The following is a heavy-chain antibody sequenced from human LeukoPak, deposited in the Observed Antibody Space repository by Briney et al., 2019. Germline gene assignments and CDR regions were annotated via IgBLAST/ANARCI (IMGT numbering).Heavy chain of an antibody. CDR2: IYYSGST. J-gene: IGHJ5*02. CDR1: GGSISSGDYY. D-gene: IGHD2-15*01. Sequence: SQTLSFTCTVSGGSISSGDYYWSWIRQPPGKGLEWIGYIYYSGSTYYNPSLKSRVTISVDMSKNQFSLKLSSVTAADTAVYYCARAVVVVAATNWFDPWGQGTLVTVSS. CDR3: ARAVVVVAATNWFDP. V-gene: IGHV4-30-4*01.